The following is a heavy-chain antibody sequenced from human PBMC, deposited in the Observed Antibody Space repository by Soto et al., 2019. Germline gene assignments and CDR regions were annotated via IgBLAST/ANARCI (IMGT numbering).Heavy chain of an antibody. CDR3: ARVPDR. D-gene: IGHD2-2*01. Sequence: SETLSLTCAVSGVSIISGGFSWSWIRQPPGKGLEWIGYIYHSGSTYYNPSLKSRVTISVDRSKNQFSLKLSSVTAADTAVYYCARVPDRWGQGTLVTVSS. J-gene: IGHJ5*02. CDR1: GVSIISGGFS. V-gene: IGHV4-30-2*01. CDR2: IYHSGST.